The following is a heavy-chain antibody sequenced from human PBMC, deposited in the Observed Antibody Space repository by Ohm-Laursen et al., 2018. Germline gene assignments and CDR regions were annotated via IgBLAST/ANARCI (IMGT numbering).Heavy chain of an antibody. Sequence: GESLKISCKGYGYSFASYWIHWVRQMPGKGLEWMGIIYPGDSDTRYSPSFQGQVTISADKSISTAYLQWSSLKASDTAMYYCARLISYGDSRRFDYWGQGTLVTVSS. CDR3: ARLISYGDSRRFDY. CDR2: IYPGDSDT. D-gene: IGHD5-18*01. V-gene: IGHV5-51*01. J-gene: IGHJ4*02. CDR1: GYSFASYW.